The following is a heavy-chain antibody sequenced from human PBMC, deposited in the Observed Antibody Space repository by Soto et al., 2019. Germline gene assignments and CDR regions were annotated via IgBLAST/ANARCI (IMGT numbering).Heavy chain of an antibody. D-gene: IGHD3-9*01. CDR3: AKEPYDILTGPMAFDI. CDR2: ISGSGGST. CDR1: GFTFSGYA. Sequence: GGSLRLPCEAFGFTFSGYAVTWVRQAPGKGLEWVSAISGSGGSTYYADSVKGRFTISRDNSKNTLYLQMNSLRAEDTAVYYCAKEPYDILTGPMAFDIWGQGTMVTVSS. J-gene: IGHJ3*02. V-gene: IGHV3-23*01.